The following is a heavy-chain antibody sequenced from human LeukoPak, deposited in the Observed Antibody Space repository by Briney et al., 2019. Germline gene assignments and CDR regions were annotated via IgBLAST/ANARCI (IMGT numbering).Heavy chain of an antibody. V-gene: IGHV3-23*01. D-gene: IGHD3-22*01. J-gene: IGHJ4*02. CDR2: ISGSGGST. CDR3: AKGSDSREYYFDY. Sequence: GGSLRLSCAASGFTFSSYAMSWVRQAPGKGLEWVSAISGSGGSTYYADSVKGRFTISRDNSKNTLYLQMNGLRAEDTAVYYCAKGSDSREYYFDYWGQGTLVTVSS. CDR1: GFTFSSYA.